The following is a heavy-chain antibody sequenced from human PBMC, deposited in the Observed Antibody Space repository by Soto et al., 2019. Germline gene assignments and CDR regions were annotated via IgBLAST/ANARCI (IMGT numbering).Heavy chain of an antibody. CDR2: ISSSGSTI. CDR1: GFTFSDYY. J-gene: IGHJ4*02. Sequence: QVQLVESGGGLVKPGGSLRLSCAASGFTFSDYYMSWIRQAPGKGLEWVSYISSSGSTIYYADSVKGRFTISRDNAKNSLYLQMNSLRAEDTAVYYGAREAVLMVYAIASRFLDYWGQGTLVTVSS. CDR3: AREAVLMVYAIASRFLDY. D-gene: IGHD2-8*01. V-gene: IGHV3-11*01.